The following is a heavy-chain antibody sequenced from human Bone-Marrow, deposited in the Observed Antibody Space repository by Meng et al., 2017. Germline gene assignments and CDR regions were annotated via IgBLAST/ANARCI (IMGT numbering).Heavy chain of an antibody. CDR3: ARDMGREDYYDILTGPARYYYYYYGMDV. Sequence: ASVKVSCKASGYTFTSYAMNWVRQAPGQGLEWMGWINTNTGNPTYAQGFTGRFVFSLDTSVSTAYLQISSLKAEDTAVYYCARDMGREDYYDILTGPARYYYYYYGMDVWGQGTTVTVSS. CDR2: INTNTGNP. V-gene: IGHV7-4-1*02. CDR1: GYTFTSYA. J-gene: IGHJ6*02. D-gene: IGHD3-9*01.